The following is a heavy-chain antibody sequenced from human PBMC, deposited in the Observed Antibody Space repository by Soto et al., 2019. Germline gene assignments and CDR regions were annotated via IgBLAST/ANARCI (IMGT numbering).Heavy chain of an antibody. CDR1: GFTFSSYG. D-gene: IGHD6-19*01. CDR3: ATDHRRIAVAAPLGP. V-gene: IGHV3-30*03. CDR2: IAYDGSNK. J-gene: IGHJ5*02. Sequence: QVQLVESGGGVVQPGRSLRLSCAASGFTFSSYGMHWVRQAPGKGLEWVAVIAYDGSNKYYADSVKARFTISRDNSKNTLYLQMNSLRAEDTAVYYCATDHRRIAVAAPLGPWGQGTLVTVSS.